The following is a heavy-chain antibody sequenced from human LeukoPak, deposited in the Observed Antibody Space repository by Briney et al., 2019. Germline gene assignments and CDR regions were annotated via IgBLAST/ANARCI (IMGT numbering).Heavy chain of an antibody. J-gene: IGHJ4*02. CDR3: AKDQGYSGYDLDY. V-gene: IGHV3-30-3*01. D-gene: IGHD5-12*01. Sequence: GGSLRLSCEASGFTFSSYAMYWVRQAPGKGLEWVAVISFDGNKKVYADSVKGRFTISRDNSKNTLYLQMNSLRAEDTAVYYCAKDQGYSGYDLDYWGQGTLVTVSS. CDR2: ISFDGNKK. CDR1: GFTFSSYA.